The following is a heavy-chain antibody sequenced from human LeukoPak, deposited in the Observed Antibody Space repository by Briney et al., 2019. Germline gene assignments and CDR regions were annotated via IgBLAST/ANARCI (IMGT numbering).Heavy chain of an antibody. CDR1: GFTFSSYG. CDR2: IWYDGSNK. J-gene: IGHJ4*02. D-gene: IGHD2-2*02. Sequence: GGSLRLSCAASGFTFSSYGMHWVRQAPGKGLEWVAVIWYDGSNKYYEDSAKGRFTISRDNSKNTLYLQMNSLRVDDTAVYYCARDNYCSSTDCYNFDYWGQGTLVTVSS. V-gene: IGHV3-33*08. CDR3: ARDNYCSSTDCYNFDY.